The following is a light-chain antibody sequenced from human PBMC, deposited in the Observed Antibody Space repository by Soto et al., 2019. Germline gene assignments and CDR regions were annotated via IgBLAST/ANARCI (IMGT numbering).Light chain of an antibody. Sequence: DIQMTQSPSSLSSSVGDRVTITCQASQDISNRLNWYQQKPGKAPKLLINDASNLEAGVPSRFSGSGSGTDFTFTISSLQPEDIATYYCQRYVNLVTFGGGTKLEIK. J-gene: IGKJ4*02. CDR3: QRYVNLVT. V-gene: IGKV1-33*01. CDR1: QDISNR. CDR2: DAS.